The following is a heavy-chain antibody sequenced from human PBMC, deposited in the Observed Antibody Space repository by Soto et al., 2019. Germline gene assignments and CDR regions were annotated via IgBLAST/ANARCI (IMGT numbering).Heavy chain of an antibody. Sequence: AGPLSLTCTVSGASIFSSDWTWIRQPPGKGLEGIGKVNYSGSTNYNPPLKKGSTISVDTSTNQLPLNLSSVTAADTPAYYCARVLAESSWFDHWGQGTLVTISS. V-gene: IGHV4-59*01. J-gene: IGHJ5*02. CDR2: VNYSGST. CDR3: ARVLAESSWFDH. CDR1: GASIFSSD. D-gene: IGHD6-19*01.